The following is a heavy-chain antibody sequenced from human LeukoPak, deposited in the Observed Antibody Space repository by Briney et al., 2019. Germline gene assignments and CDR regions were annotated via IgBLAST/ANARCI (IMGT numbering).Heavy chain of an antibody. J-gene: IGHJ5*02. Sequence: PSETLSLTCAVYGGSFSGYYWSWIRQPPGKGLEWIGEINHSGSTNYNPSLKSRVTISVDTSKNQFSLKLSSVTAADTAVYYCARPRYSSSWYRRANWFDPWGQGTLVTVYS. CDR1: GGSFSGYY. D-gene: IGHD6-13*01. CDR2: INHSGST. V-gene: IGHV4-34*01. CDR3: ARPRYSSSWYRRANWFDP.